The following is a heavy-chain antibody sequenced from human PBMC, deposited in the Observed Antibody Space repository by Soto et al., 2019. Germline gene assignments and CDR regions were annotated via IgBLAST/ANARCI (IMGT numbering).Heavy chain of an antibody. CDR3: ARGRWYYYGAGSPNCFDP. J-gene: IGHJ5*02. CDR1: GGTFSSYA. D-gene: IGHD3-10*01. Sequence: QVQLVQSGAEVKKPGSSVKVSCKASGGTFSSYAISWVRQAPGQGLEWMGGIIPIFGTANYAQKFQGRVTTTTDESTSTGYMELSSLRSEDTAVYYCARGRWYYYGAGSPNCFDPWGQGTLVTVSS. CDR2: IIPIFGTA. V-gene: IGHV1-69*05.